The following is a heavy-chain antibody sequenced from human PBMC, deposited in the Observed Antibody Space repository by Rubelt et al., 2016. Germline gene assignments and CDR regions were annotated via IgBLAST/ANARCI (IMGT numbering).Heavy chain of an antibody. CDR2: IYYSGAT. Sequence: QVQLQESGPGLVKPSETLSLTCTVSGGSVSSGTYYWNWIRQPPGKELEWMGFIYYSGATNFNPSLKSRVNIPETTLKNQVSLKMGSWTAADTAVYYCARLSSETYYLSTFDVWGQGTMVTVSS. CDR3: ARLSSETYYLSTFDV. V-gene: IGHV4-61*01. CDR1: GGSVSSGTYY. J-gene: IGHJ3*01. D-gene: IGHD1-26*01.